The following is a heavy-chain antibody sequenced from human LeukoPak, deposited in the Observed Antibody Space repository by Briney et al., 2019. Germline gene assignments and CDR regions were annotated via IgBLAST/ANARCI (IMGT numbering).Heavy chain of an antibody. CDR1: GFTFSSYW. D-gene: IGHD6-13*01. Sequence: GGSLRLSCAASGFTFSSYWMSWVRQAPGKGLEWVANIKQDGSEKYYVDSVKGRFTISRDNAKNSPYLQMNSLRAEDTAVYYCARGLAAARGYYFDYWGQGTLVTVSS. J-gene: IGHJ4*02. CDR3: ARGLAAARGYYFDY. V-gene: IGHV3-7*04. CDR2: IKQDGSEK.